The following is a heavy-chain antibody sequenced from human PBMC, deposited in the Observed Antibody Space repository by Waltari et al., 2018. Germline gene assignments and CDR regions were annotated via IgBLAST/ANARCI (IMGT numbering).Heavy chain of an antibody. CDR1: GYSFTSYW. CDR3: ATGTYYYDSSGYYFDY. V-gene: IGHV5-51*03. CDR2: SYPGDSDT. D-gene: IGHD3-22*01. Sequence: EVQLVQSGAEVKKPGESLKISCKGSGYSFTSYWIGWVRQMPGKGLEWMGISYPGDSDTRYSPSFQGQVTISADKSISTAYLQWSSLKASDTAMYYCATGTYYYDSSGYYFDYWGQGTLVTVSS. J-gene: IGHJ4*02.